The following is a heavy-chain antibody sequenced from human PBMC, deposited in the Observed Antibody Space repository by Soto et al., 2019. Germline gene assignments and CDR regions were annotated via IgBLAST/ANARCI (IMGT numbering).Heavy chain of an antibody. Sequence: PGGSLRLSCAASGFTFSSYAMSWVRQAPGKGLEWVSSISGSGGSTYYADSVKGRFTISRDNSKNTVYLQMNSLIAEDTAVYYCAKPPGILVPATAPFDYWGQGTLVTVSS. D-gene: IGHD3-22*01. CDR1: GFTFSSYA. V-gene: IGHV3-23*01. CDR2: ISGSGGST. CDR3: AKPPGILVPATAPFDY. J-gene: IGHJ4*02.